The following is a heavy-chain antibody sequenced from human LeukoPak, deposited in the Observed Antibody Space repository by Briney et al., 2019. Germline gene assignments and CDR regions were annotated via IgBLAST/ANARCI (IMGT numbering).Heavy chain of an antibody. Sequence: SETLSLTCTVSGGSINSYYWSWIRQPPGRGLEWIGSIHYSGSTSYNPSLRSRVTISVDKSKNQFFLKLSSVTATDTAVYYCARRVHSSSWSSYFDYWGKETLATVSS. J-gene: IGHJ4*02. CDR2: IHYSGST. CDR1: GGSINSYY. CDR3: ARRVHSSSWSSYFDY. D-gene: IGHD6-13*01. V-gene: IGHV4-59*01.